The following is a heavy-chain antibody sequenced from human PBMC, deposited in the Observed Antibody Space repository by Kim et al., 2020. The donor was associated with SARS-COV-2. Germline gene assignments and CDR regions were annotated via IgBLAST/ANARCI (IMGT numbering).Heavy chain of an antibody. CDR3: ARLSYDATADYYVGWFDP. CDR1: GGSFTSGGYY. J-gene: IGHJ5*02. Sequence: SETLSLTCTVSGGSFTSGGYYWSWIRQYPGKGLEWIGNIYYSGPTYYNPSLRSRVTMSVDTSKNQFSLSLNSLTAADTAVYYCARLSYDATADYYVGWFDPWGQGTLAT. D-gene: IGHD1-26*01. V-gene: IGHV4-31*03. CDR2: IYYSGPT.